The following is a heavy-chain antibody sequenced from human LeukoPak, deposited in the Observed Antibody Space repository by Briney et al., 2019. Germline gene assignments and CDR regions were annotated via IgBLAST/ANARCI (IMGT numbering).Heavy chain of an antibody. J-gene: IGHJ4*02. D-gene: IGHD2-2*01. CDR2: INWSCGST. V-gene: IGHV3-20*04. Sequence: PGGSLGLSCASSGFTFEDYGMSWVREAPGQGLEWVSDINWSCGSTRYADSVKGRFTITRDNTKNSLYLQMNSLRAEDTALYYCARDLRCSSTSCSSIWGQGTLVTVSS. CDR1: GFTFEDYG. CDR3: ARDLRCSSTSCSSI.